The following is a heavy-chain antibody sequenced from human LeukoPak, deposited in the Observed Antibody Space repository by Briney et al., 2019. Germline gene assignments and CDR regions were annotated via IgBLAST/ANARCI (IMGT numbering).Heavy chain of an antibody. V-gene: IGHV1-46*01. Sequence: GASVKVSCKASGYTFTSYYMHWVRQAPGQGLEWMGIINPSGGSTSYAQKFQGRVTMTRDMSTSTVYMELSSLRSEDTAVYYCARDGYYDFWSGYYSSRGTYYYYYYMDVWGKGTTVTVSS. CDR2: INPSGGST. CDR1: GYTFTSYY. CDR3: ARDGYYDFWSGYYSSRGTYYYYYYMDV. D-gene: IGHD3-3*01. J-gene: IGHJ6*03.